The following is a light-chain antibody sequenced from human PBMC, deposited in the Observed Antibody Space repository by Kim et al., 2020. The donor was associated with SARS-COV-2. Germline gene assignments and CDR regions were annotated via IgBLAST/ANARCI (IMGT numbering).Light chain of an antibody. CDR3: ETWDSNIQV. Sequence: QPVLTQSSSASASLRSSVKLTCALTSGHSNYFIAWHQQQPGKAPRFLMKVEGSGSYNKGGGVPDRFSGSRSGADRYLIISNLQSEDEADYYCETWDSNIQVFGGGTQLTVL. J-gene: IGLJ3*02. V-gene: IGLV4-60*03. CDR1: SGHSNYF. CDR2: VEGSGSY.